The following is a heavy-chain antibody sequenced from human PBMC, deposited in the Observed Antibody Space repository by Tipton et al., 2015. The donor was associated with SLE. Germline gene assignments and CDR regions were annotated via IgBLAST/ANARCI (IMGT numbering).Heavy chain of an antibody. CDR2: IGANGVYV. D-gene: IGHD6-19*01. Sequence: SLRLSCAASGFTFSSYGMHWVRQAPGKGLEWVSGIGANGVYVEYADSVKGRFTMSRDNAKNSLFLQMNSLTPEDTALYYCVKDTGNSDWDFPGYHIYYMDVWGKGTTVTVSS. CDR3: VKDTGNSDWDFPGYHIYYMDV. J-gene: IGHJ6*03. CDR1: GFTFSSYG. V-gene: IGHV3-9*01.